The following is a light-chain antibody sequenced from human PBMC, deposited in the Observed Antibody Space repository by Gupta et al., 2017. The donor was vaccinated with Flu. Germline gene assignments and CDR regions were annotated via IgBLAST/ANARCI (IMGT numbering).Light chain of an antibody. Sequence: YELTQPCSVSVPRGQTATITCSGDILAKKYPRWFQQKPGQAPVLVIYKNNERPSGIPDCFSGSSSETTVTLTIGGAQVEDAADYYCYSSADSALLFGGGTKLTVL. CDR2: KNN. CDR3: YSSADSALL. CDR1: ILAKKY. J-gene: IGLJ3*02. V-gene: IGLV3-27*01.